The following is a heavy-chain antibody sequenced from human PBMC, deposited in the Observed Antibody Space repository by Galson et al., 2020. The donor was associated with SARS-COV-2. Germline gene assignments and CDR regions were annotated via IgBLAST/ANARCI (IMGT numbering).Heavy chain of an antibody. CDR1: GGSISSSDW. V-gene: IGHV4-4*02. J-gene: IGHJ6*03. Sequence: SETLSLTCAVSGGSISSSDWWGWVRQPPGKGLEWIGEIFHSGYTNYNPSLKSRVTMSVDTSKNQFSLKLSSVTAADTALYYCSRIIVTAYYFSCMDVWGKGTTVTVSS. CDR2: IFHSGYT. CDR3: SRIIVTAYYFSCMDV. D-gene: IGHD2-21*02.